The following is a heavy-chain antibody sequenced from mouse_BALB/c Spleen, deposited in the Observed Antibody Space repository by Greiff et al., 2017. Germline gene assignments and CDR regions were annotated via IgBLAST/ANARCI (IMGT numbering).Heavy chain of an antibody. CDR2: IYPGDGDT. CDR3: ARTKVMDY. Sequence: QVQLQQSGPELVKPGASVKISCKASGYAFSSSWMNWVKQRPGQGLEWIGRIYPGDGDTNYNGKFKGKATLTADTSSSTAYMQLSSLTSEDSAVYFCARTKVMDYWGQGTSVTVSS. J-gene: IGHJ4*01. V-gene: IGHV1-82*01. CDR1: GYAFSSSW.